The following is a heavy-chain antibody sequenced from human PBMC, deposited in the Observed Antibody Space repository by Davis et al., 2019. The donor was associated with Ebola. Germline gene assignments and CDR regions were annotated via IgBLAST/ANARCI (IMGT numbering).Heavy chain of an antibody. CDR2: INHSGST. J-gene: IGHJ4*02. CDR1: GGSFSGYY. CDR3: ARGQWLLGGYFDY. V-gene: IGHV4-34*01. Sequence: SETLSLTCAVYGGSFSGYYWSWIRQPPGKGLEWIGEINHSGSTNYNPSLKSRVTISVDKSKNQFSLKLSSVTAADTAVYYCARGQWLLGGYFDYWGQGTLVIVSS. D-gene: IGHD3-22*01.